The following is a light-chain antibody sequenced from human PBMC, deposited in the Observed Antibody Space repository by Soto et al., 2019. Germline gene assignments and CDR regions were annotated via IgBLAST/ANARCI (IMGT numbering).Light chain of an antibody. Sequence: SPATLSVSPGERANLSCRASQSVGTKLAWYQQTPGQAPRLLIYGASTRATGIPARFSGSGSGTEFTLTISSLQSEDFAVYYCQQYNNWPITFGQGTRLEIK. J-gene: IGKJ5*01. V-gene: IGKV3-15*01. CDR3: QQYNNWPIT. CDR1: QSVGTK. CDR2: GAS.